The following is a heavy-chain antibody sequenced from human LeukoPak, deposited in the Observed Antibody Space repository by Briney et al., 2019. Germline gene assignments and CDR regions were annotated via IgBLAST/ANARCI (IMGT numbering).Heavy chain of an antibody. V-gene: IGHV1-18*01. D-gene: IGHD3-22*01. CDR2: ISAYNGNR. Sequence: GASVKVSCTAPGYTFTSYGISWVRQAPGQGLQWMGWISAYNGNRNYAQNLQGRVTMTTDTATSTAYMELRSLRSDDTAVYYCARFYYYESTGYNSSFDYWGQGTLVTVSS. CDR3: ARFYYYESTGYNSSFDY. J-gene: IGHJ4*02. CDR1: GYTFTSYG.